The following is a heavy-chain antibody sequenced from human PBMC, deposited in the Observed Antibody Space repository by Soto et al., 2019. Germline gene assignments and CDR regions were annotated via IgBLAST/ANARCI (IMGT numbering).Heavy chain of an antibody. CDR3: ARDIGRVGGWFVP. CDR1: GFTVSSNY. CDR2: IYSGGST. D-gene: IGHD1-26*01. J-gene: IGHJ5*02. Sequence: PGGSLRLSCAASGFTVSSNYMSWVRQAPGKGLEWVSVIYSGGSTYYADSVKGRFTISRDNSKNTLYLQMNSLRAEDTAVYYCARDIGRVGGWFVPCGQGTLVTVSS. V-gene: IGHV3-53*01.